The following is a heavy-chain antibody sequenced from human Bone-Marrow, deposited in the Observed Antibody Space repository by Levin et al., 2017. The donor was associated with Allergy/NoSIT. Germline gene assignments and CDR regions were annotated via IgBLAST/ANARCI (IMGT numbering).Heavy chain of an antibody. V-gene: IGHV3-9*01. Sequence: SRGSLRLSCATSKFIFDDYGMYWVRQAPGKGLEWVSGISWNSGKTHYADSVKGRFIISRDNAKNSLYLQMNSLRTEDTALYYCVKSLNTMTIHDGFDFWGQGTMVTVSA. CDR1: KFIFDDYG. CDR3: VKSLNTMTIHDGFDF. D-gene: IGHD1/OR15-1a*01. CDR2: ISWNSGKT. J-gene: IGHJ3*01.